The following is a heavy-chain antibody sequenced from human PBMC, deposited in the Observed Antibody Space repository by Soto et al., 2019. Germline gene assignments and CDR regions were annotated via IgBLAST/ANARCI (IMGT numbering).Heavy chain of an antibody. CDR2: IWYDGSYK. Sequence: QVQLVESGGGVVQPGRSLRLSCAASGFTFSGHGMYWVRQAPGKGLEWVAVIWYDGSYKYYADSVKGRFTISRDNSKNALYLQMNSRRAEDTAVYYCARDGPGGDNIPRLYGMDVWGQGTTVTVSS. V-gene: IGHV3-33*01. J-gene: IGHJ6*02. D-gene: IGHD4-17*01. CDR3: ARDGPGGDNIPRLYGMDV. CDR1: GFTFSGHG.